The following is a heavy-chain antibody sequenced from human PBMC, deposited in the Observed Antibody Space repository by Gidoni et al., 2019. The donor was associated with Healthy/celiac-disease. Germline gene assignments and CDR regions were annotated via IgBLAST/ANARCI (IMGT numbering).Heavy chain of an antibody. V-gene: IGHV3-30*18. D-gene: IGHD3-22*01. CDR2: ISYDGSNK. CDR3: AKGKERYYDSSGSFDY. CDR1: GFTFSSYG. Sequence: QVPLVESGGGVVQPGRSLRLSCAASGFTFSSYGMHWVRQAPGKGLEWVAGISYDGSNKYYADSVKGRFTISRENSKNTLYLQMNSLRAEDTAVYYCAKGKERYYDSSGSFDYWGQGTLVTVSS. J-gene: IGHJ4*02.